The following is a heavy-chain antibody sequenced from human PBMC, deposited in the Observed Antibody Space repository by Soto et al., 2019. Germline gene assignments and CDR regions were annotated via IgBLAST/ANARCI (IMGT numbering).Heavy chain of an antibody. Sequence: SVKVSCKSSGFTFTSSAVQWVRQARGQRLEWIGWIVVGSGNTNYAQKFQERVTITRDMSTSTAYMELSSLRSEDTAVYYCAPDPEWLLLGNNWFDPWGQGTLVTVSS. D-gene: IGHD3-22*01. CDR1: GFTFTSSA. J-gene: IGHJ5*02. CDR3: APDPEWLLLGNNWFDP. CDR2: IVVGSGNT. V-gene: IGHV1-58*01.